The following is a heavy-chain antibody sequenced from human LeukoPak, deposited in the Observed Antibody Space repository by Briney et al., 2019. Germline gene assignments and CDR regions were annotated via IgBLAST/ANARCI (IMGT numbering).Heavy chain of an antibody. CDR2: ISVSGGTI. CDR3: AKGPHTVVVTALLT. Sequence: GGSLRLSCAASGFTFSSYAMSWVRQPPGKGLEWVPGISVSGGTIYYGDSVKGRFTISRDNSKNTLFLQMNSLRVEDTAVYFCAKGPHTVVVTALLTWGQGTSVTVSS. V-gene: IGHV3-23*01. CDR1: GFTFSSYA. J-gene: IGHJ5*02. D-gene: IGHD2-21*02.